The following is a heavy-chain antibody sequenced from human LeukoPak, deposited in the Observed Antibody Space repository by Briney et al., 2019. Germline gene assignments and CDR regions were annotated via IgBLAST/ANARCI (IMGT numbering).Heavy chain of an antibody. D-gene: IGHD3-3*01. Sequence: ASVKVSCKASGYTFTSYGISWVRQAPGQGLEWMGWISAYNGNTNYAQKLQGRVAMTTDTSTSTAYMELRSLRSDDTAVYYCARDAIVRNDFWSGYYLDRGKPGGLNWFDPWGQGTLVTVSS. V-gene: IGHV1-18*01. J-gene: IGHJ5*02. CDR1: GYTFTSYG. CDR3: ARDAIVRNDFWSGYYLDRGKPGGLNWFDP. CDR2: ISAYNGNT.